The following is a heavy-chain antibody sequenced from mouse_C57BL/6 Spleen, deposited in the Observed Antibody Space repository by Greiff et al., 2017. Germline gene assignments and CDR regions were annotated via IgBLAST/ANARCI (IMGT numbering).Heavy chain of an antibody. Sequence: ESGPGLVKPSQSLSLTCSVTGYSITSGYYWNWIRQFPGNKLEWMGYISYDGSNNYNPSLKNRISITRDTSKNQFFLKLNSVTTEDTATXYCASHYGSSHSYFDVWGTGTTVTVSS. CDR1: GYSITSGYY. CDR2: ISYDGSN. V-gene: IGHV3-6*01. CDR3: ASHYGSSHSYFDV. J-gene: IGHJ1*03. D-gene: IGHD1-1*01.